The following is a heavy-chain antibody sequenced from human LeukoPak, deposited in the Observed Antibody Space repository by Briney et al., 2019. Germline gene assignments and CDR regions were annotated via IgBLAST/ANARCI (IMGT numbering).Heavy chain of an antibody. Sequence: SETLSLTCTVSGGSISSSSYYWSWIRQPPGKGLEWIGYIYYRGSTNYNPSLKSRVTISVDTSKNQFSLKLSSVTAADTAVYYCARLDSSGYCYFDYWGQGTLVTVSS. CDR2: IYYRGST. J-gene: IGHJ4*02. CDR1: GGSISSSSYY. V-gene: IGHV4-61*05. CDR3: ARLDSSGYCYFDY. D-gene: IGHD3-22*01.